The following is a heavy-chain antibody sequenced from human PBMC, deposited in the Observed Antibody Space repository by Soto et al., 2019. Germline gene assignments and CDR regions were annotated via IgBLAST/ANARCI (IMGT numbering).Heavy chain of an antibody. CDR3: ARQARWYSSGWYGGVRYYGMDV. J-gene: IGHJ6*02. Sequence: PGESLKISCKGSGYSFTSYWISWVRQMPGKGLEWMGRIDPSDSYTNYSPSFQGHVTISAGKSISTAYLQWSSLKASDTAMYYCARQARWYSSGWYGGVRYYGMDVWGQGTTVTVSS. D-gene: IGHD6-19*01. CDR2: IDPSDSYT. CDR1: GYSFTSYW. V-gene: IGHV5-10-1*01.